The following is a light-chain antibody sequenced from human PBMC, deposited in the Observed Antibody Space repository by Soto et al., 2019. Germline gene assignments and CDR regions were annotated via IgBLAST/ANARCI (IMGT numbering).Light chain of an antibody. V-gene: IGKV3-15*01. CDR3: QQYNNWLPFT. J-gene: IGKJ3*01. CDR2: GAS. CDR1: QSVSSN. Sequence: EIVMTQCPATLSVSPGERATLSCRASQSVSSNLAWYQQKPGQAPRLLIYGASTRATGIPARFSGSGSGTEFTLTISSLQSEDFAVYYCQQYNNWLPFTFGPGTKVDIK.